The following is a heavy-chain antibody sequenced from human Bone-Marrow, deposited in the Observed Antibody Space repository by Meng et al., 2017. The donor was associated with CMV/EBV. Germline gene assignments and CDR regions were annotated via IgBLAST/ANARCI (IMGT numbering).Heavy chain of an antibody. D-gene: IGHD5-18*01. CDR1: GFTFSSYE. Sequence: SLKISCAASGFTFSSYEMNWVRQAPGKGLEWVSYISSSGSTIYYADSVKGRFTISRDNAKNSLYLQMNSLRAEDTAVYYCARVGGYSYGNYYYYYGMDVWGQGTTATVSS. CDR3: ARVGGYSYGNYYYYYGMDV. CDR2: ISSSGSTI. J-gene: IGHJ6*02. V-gene: IGHV3-48*03.